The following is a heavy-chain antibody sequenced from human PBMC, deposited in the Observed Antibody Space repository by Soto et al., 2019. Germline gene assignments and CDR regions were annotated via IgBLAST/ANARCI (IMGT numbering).Heavy chain of an antibody. J-gene: IGHJ4*02. D-gene: IGHD6-19*01. CDR3: ARDLSTSSGRPQDY. CDR2: IWYDGSNK. CDR1: GFTCGAYW. V-gene: IGHV3-33*08. Sequence: RGSLLLSCAASGFTCGAYWMHWVRQAPGKGLEWVAHIWYDGSNKDYADSVKGRFTISRDNPKNTLYLQINSLRVEDTAVYYCARDLSTSSGRPQDYWGQGTLVTVSS.